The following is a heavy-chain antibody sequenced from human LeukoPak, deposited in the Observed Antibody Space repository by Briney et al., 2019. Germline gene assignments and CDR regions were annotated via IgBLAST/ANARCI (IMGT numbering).Heavy chain of an antibody. CDR1: GFTFSSYS. Sequence: GGSLRLSCAASGFTFSSYSMNWVRQAPGKGLEWVSSISSSSSYIYYADSVKGRFTISRDNAKNSLYLQMNSLRAEDTAVYHCVREASGGSKGVSGIFDIWGQGTLVTVSS. V-gene: IGHV3-21*01. CDR2: ISSSSSYI. D-gene: IGHD2-15*01. J-gene: IGHJ3*02. CDR3: VREASGGSKGVSGIFDI.